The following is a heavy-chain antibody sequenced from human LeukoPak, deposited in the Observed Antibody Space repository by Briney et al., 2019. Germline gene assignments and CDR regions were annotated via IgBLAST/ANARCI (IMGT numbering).Heavy chain of an antibody. D-gene: IGHD6-13*01. CDR2: ISGSGGST. Sequence: PGGSLRLSCAASGFTFSSYAMSWVRQAPGKGLEWVSAISGSGGSTYYADSVKGRFTISRDNSKNTLYLQMNSLRAEDTAVYYCAEDLKRWQQLRWFHPWGQGTLVTVSS. CDR1: GFTFSSYA. V-gene: IGHV3-23*01. CDR3: AEDLKRWQQLRWFHP. J-gene: IGHJ5*02.